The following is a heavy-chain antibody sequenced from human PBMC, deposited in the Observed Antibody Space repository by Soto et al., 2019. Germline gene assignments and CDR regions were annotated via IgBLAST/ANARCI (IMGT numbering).Heavy chain of an antibody. Sequence: RASVKVSCKASGYTFTGYYMHWVRQAPGQGLEWMGWINPNSGGTNYAQKFQGRVTMTRDTSISTAYMELSRLRSDDTAVYYCATRTPDRGSSSWYGFVPYYGMDVWGQGTTVTVS. J-gene: IGHJ6*02. V-gene: IGHV1-2*02. CDR2: INPNSGGT. CDR1: GYTFTGYY. CDR3: ATRTPDRGSSSWYGFVPYYGMDV. D-gene: IGHD6-13*01.